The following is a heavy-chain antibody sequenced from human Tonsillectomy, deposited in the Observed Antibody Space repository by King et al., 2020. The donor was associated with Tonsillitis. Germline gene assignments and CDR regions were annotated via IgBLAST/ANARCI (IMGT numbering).Heavy chain of an antibody. V-gene: IGHV4-39*07. Sequence: QLQESGPGLVTPSETLSLTCTVSGGSISSSRYYWGWIRQPPGKGLEWIGSIYYSGSTYQNPSLKSRVTISVDTSKNQFSLKLSSVTAADTAVYYCARLAVGNIGFAYWGQGTLVTVSS. CDR1: GGSISSSRYY. D-gene: IGHD2/OR15-2a*01. J-gene: IGHJ4*02. CDR3: ARLAVGNIGFAY. CDR2: IYYSGST.